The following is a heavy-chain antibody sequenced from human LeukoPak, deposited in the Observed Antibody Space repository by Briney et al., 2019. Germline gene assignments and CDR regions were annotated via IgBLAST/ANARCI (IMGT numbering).Heavy chain of an antibody. D-gene: IGHD5-12*01. V-gene: IGHV3-23*01. CDR2: IRGTGSRT. CDR1: GFTFGTYA. Sequence: GGSLRLSCAASGFTFGTYAMSWVRQTPGKGLEWVSGIRGTGSRTDYADSVKGRFTISRDNSKDTLYLQMNSLRADDTAVYYCAKTSRGNSGYDSPFDYWGQGTLVTVSS. CDR3: AKTSRGNSGYDSPFDY. J-gene: IGHJ4*02.